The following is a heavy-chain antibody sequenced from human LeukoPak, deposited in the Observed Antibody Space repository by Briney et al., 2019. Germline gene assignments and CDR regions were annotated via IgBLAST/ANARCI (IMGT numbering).Heavy chain of an antibody. CDR3: ATDEAATGRLDY. V-gene: IGHV3-74*01. CDR1: GFNFRNYW. J-gene: IGHJ4*02. Sequence: QPGGSLRLSCAASGFNFRNYWMHWVRQAPGKGLVWVSRINSDGSSTSYADSVKGRFTISRDIAENTLYLQINSLRAEDTAVYYCATDEAATGRLDYWGQGTLVTDSS. D-gene: IGHD1-1*01. CDR2: INSDGSST.